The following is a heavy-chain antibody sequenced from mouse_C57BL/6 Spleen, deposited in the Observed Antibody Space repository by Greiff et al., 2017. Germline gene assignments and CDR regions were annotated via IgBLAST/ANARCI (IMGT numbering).Heavy chain of an antibody. V-gene: IGHV1-58*01. J-gene: IGHJ2*01. D-gene: IGHD1-1*01. CDR2: IYIGNGYT. CDR1: GYTFTSYG. CDR3: ARTGDHYYGSSYFDY. Sequence: VQLKESGAELVRPGSSVKMSCKTSGYTFTSYGINWVKQRPGQGLEWIGYIYIGNGYTEYNAKFNGKATLTSDTSSSTAYMQLSSLTSEDSAIYFCARTGDHYYGSSYFDYWGQGTTLTVSS.